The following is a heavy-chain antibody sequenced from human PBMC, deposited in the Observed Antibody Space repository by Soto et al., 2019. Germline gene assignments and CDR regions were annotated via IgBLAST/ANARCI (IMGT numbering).Heavy chain of an antibody. CDR3: AKATATSGGAFEI. J-gene: IGHJ3*02. CDR1: GFICSSYD. V-gene: IGHV3-23*01. CDR2: ILVGGST. Sequence: GGSLRLACSVSGFICSSYDMSWVRQAPGKGLEWVSTILVGGSTHYEDSVKGRFTISRDTSKNTVYLQMNSLTAGDTAFYYCAKATATSGGAFEIYGQGTMVTVSS. D-gene: IGHD1-1*01.